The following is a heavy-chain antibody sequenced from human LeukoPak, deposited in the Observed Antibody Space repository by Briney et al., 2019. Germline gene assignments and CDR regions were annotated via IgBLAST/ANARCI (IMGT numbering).Heavy chain of an antibody. J-gene: IGHJ5*02. D-gene: IGHD5-12*01. CDR3: ARTGVATIPNWFDP. V-gene: IGHV4-30-4*01. CDR2: IYYSGST. CDR1: GGSISCGDYY. Sequence: SETLSLTCTVSGGSISCGDYYWSWIRQPPGKGLEWIGYIYYSGSTYYNPSLKSRVTISVDTSKNQFSLKLSSVTAADTAVYYCARTGVATIPNWFDPWGQGTLVTVSS.